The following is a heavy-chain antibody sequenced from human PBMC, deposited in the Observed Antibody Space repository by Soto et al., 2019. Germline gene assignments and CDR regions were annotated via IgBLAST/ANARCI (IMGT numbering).Heavy chain of an antibody. CDR3: ARAMGGYYDSSGGSYDY. CDR2: IYYSGST. Sequence: QVQLQESGPGLVKPSQTLSLTCTVSGGSISSGGYYWSWIRQHPGKGLEWIGYIYYSGSTDYNPSLKSRVTISVDTSKNQFSLKLSSVTAPDTAVYYCARAMGGYYDSSGGSYDYWGQGTLVTVSS. D-gene: IGHD3-22*01. V-gene: IGHV4-31*03. J-gene: IGHJ4*02. CDR1: GGSISSGGYY.